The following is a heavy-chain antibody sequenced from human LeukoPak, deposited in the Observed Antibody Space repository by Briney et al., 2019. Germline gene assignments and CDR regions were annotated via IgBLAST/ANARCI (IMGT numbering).Heavy chain of an antibody. Sequence: SVKVSCKASGGTFSSYAISWVRQAPAQGLEWMGGIIPIFGTANYAQKFQGRVTITADESTSTAYMELSSLRSEDTAVYYCVSGRSGWYYFDYWGQGTLVTVSS. J-gene: IGHJ4*02. CDR3: VSGRSGWYYFDY. D-gene: IGHD6-19*01. V-gene: IGHV1-69*13. CDR2: IIPIFGTA. CDR1: GGTFSSYA.